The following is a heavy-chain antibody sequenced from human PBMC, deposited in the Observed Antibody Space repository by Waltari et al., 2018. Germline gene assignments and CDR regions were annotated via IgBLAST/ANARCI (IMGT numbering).Heavy chain of an antibody. Sequence: QVQLQESGTGLVKPSETLSLTCTVSGGSISSYYWSWIRQPAGKGLEWIGRIYTSGSTNHNPALSRRVTMSVDTSKNLFSLKLGSVTAADTAVYSCARDAFLYGSGSYYLHWGQGTLVTVSS. CDR3: ARDAFLYGSGSYYLH. D-gene: IGHD3-10*01. CDR2: IYTSGST. V-gene: IGHV4-4*07. J-gene: IGHJ4*02. CDR1: GGSISSYY.